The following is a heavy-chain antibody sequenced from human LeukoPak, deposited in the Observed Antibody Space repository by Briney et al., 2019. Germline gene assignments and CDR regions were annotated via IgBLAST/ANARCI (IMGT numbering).Heavy chain of an antibody. CDR1: GFRFSTYD. CDR3: ARDPSRYGMDV. CDR2: IGIAGDT. Sequence: GGSLRLSCAASGFRFSTYDVQWVRHVAGKGLEWVSAIGIAGDTHYQGSVKGRFTISRENAKNCVYLEMNNLSAGDTAVYYCARDPSRYGMDVWGQGTTVIVSS. J-gene: IGHJ6*02. V-gene: IGHV3-13*01.